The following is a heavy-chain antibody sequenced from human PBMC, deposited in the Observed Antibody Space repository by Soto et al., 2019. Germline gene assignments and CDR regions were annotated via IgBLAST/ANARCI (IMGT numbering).Heavy chain of an antibody. CDR3: ARASHCSGGSCFSDLDY. V-gene: IGHV1-18*01. Sequence: ASVKVSCKASGYTFTSYGISWVRQAPGQGLEWMGWISAYNGNTNYAQKLQGRVTMTTDTSTSTAYTELSRLRSDDTAVYYCARASHCSGGSCFSDLDYWGQGTLVTVSS. CDR2: ISAYNGNT. D-gene: IGHD2-15*01. CDR1: GYTFTSYG. J-gene: IGHJ4*02.